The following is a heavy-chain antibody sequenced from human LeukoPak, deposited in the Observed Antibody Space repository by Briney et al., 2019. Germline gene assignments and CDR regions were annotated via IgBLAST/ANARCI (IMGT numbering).Heavy chain of an antibody. V-gene: IGHV3-66*01. CDR1: GITVSNNY. D-gene: IGHD1-1*01. CDR2: IGSGGST. CDR3: ARDWNGDYAFEN. Sequence: GGSLRLSCEVSGITVSNNYMNWVRQAPGKGLEWVSVIGSGGSTYYADSVKGRFTASRDISRNTVFLQLTGLRAEDTAIYYCARDWNGDYAFENWGQGTLVIVSS. J-gene: IGHJ4*02.